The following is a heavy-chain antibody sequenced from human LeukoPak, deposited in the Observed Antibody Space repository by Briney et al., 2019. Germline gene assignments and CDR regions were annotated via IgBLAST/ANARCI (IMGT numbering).Heavy chain of an antibody. V-gene: IGHV4-34*01. D-gene: IGHD6-13*01. CDR3: ARGVEGGIAAAGRRGFDY. CDR2: INHSGST. CDR1: GGSFSGYY. J-gene: IGHJ4*02. Sequence: SETLSLTCAVYGGSFSGYYWSWIRQPPGKGLEWIGEINHSGSTNYNLSLKSRGTISPDTSKNHCFLKLSSVTAADTDVYYCARGVEGGIAAAGRRGFDYWGQGTLVTVSS.